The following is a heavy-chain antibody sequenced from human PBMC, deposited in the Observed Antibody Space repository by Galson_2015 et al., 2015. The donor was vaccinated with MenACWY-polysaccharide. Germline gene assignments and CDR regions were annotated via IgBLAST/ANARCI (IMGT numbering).Heavy chain of an antibody. CDR1: GGTFSSYA. CDR2: IIPIFGTA. J-gene: IGHJ3*02. Sequence: SVKVSCKASGGTFSSYAISWVRQAPGQGLEWMGGIIPIFGTANYAQKFQGRVTITADESTSTAYMELSSLRSEDTAVYYCARDRFPYYYDSSGGAFDIWGQGTMVTVSS. CDR3: ARDRFPYYYDSSGGAFDI. D-gene: IGHD3-22*01. V-gene: IGHV1-69*13.